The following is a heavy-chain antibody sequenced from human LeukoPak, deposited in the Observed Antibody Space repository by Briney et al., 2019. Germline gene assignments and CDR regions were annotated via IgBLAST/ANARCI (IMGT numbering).Heavy chain of an antibody. D-gene: IGHD3-9*01. CDR1: GGSISSSSYY. CDR2: IYTSGST. V-gene: IGHV4-61*02. CDR3: ARDGNYDILTGLNWFDP. Sequence: SETLSPTCTVSGGSISSSSYYWGWIRQPAGKGLEWIGRIYTSGSTNYNPSLKSRVTMSVDTSKNQFSLKLSSVTAADTAVYYCARDGNYDILTGLNWFDPWGQGTLVTVSS. J-gene: IGHJ5*02.